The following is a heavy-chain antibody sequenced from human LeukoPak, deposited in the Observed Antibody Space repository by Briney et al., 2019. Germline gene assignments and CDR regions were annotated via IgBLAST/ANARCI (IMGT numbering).Heavy chain of an antibody. D-gene: IGHD3-10*01. CDR3: ARLWFGELAFDY. Sequence: PGRSLRLSCAASGFTVSSNYMNWVRQAPGKGLEWVSVIYRGGNTYYADSVKGRFTISRDNSKNTLYLQMNSLRAEDTAVYYCARLWFGELAFDYWGQGTLVTVSS. V-gene: IGHV3-66*01. J-gene: IGHJ4*02. CDR2: IYRGGNT. CDR1: GFTVSSNY.